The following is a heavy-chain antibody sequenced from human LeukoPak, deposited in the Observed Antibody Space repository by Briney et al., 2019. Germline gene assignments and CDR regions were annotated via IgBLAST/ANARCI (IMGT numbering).Heavy chain of an antibody. Sequence: PGRSLRLSCAASGFTFRSYGMHWVRQAPGKGLDWVAVISYDGTNKYYADSVKGRFTISRDNSKNTLYLQMNSLRAEDTAVYYCAREQGYYSVPGYWGQGTLVTVSS. J-gene: IGHJ4*02. CDR2: ISYDGTNK. CDR3: AREQGYYSVPGY. CDR1: GFTFRSYG. V-gene: IGHV3-30*03. D-gene: IGHD3-22*01.